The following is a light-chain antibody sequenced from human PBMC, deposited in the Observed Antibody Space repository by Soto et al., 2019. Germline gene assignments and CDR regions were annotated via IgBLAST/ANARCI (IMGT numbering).Light chain of an antibody. J-gene: IGKJ4*01. Sequence: EIVLTQSPATLSVSPGESAALSCRASQSISSNLAWYQQKPGQPPRLLISGASTRATGIPARFSGSVSGTEFTLTISSLEPGDFAVYYEQQRSNWPQLAFGGGTKVEIK. CDR3: QQRSNWPQLA. V-gene: IGKV3-15*01. CDR1: QSISSN. CDR2: GAS.